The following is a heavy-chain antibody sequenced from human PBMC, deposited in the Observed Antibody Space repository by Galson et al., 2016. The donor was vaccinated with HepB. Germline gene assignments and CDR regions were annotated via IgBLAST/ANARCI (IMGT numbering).Heavy chain of an antibody. CDR1: GGSITSRSYF. CDR2: IYSNGSM. D-gene: IGHD5-12*01. Sequence: SETLSLTCTVSGGSITSRSYFWDWIRQSPGKGLGWIGSIYSNGSMYYSPSLKSRVTISVDTAKNQFSLHVTSVTPADTAVYYCARRDVDSVATITYWGQGTLVIVSS. CDR3: ARRDVDSVATITY. V-gene: IGHV4-39*01. J-gene: IGHJ1*01.